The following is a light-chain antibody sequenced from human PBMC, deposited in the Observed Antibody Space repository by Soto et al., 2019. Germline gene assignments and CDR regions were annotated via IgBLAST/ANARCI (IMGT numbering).Light chain of an antibody. V-gene: IGKV1-5*03. CDR1: QSIANW. J-gene: IGKJ1*01. Sequence: DIQMTQSHSTLSASVGDRVTITCRASQSIANWLAWYQQKSGKAPKVLIYMASNLESGVPSRFSGSGSGTEFTLTISGLQPEDFATYYCQQYNSYSTFGQGTKVDIK. CDR2: MAS. CDR3: QQYNSYST.